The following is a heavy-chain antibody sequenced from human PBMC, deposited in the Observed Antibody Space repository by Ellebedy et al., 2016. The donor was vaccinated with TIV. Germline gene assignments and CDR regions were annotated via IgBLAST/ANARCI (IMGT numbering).Heavy chain of an antibody. J-gene: IGHJ5*02. CDR3: ARLPWGSGAGNWFDP. CDR1: GFTFSSYW. CDR2: IKEDGSEK. V-gene: IGHV3-7*01. D-gene: IGHD3-10*01. Sequence: GESLKISCAASGFTFSSYWMSWVRQAPGQGLEWGANIKEDGSEKYYVDSGKGRFTISRDNAKNSLYLQMNSLRAEDTAVYYCARLPWGSGAGNWFDPWGQGTLVTVSS.